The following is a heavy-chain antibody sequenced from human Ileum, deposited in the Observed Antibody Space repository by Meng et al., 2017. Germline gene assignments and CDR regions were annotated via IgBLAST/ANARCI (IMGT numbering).Heavy chain of an antibody. CDR3: ARGGNEGSWNCFGP. Sequence: GGVGQPVVSLGSSWAVSGMAFSDTYMSWVRQGLGKGLGWVVIIYPGGSMYYTGSLRGRFTICRDDSKDTVHLQMNSLRPDDMAVYYWARGGNEGSWNCFGPWGQGTLVTVSS. CDR2: IYPGGSM. V-gene: IGHV3-66*02. CDR1: GMAFSDTY. D-gene: IGHD5-12*01. J-gene: IGHJ5*02.